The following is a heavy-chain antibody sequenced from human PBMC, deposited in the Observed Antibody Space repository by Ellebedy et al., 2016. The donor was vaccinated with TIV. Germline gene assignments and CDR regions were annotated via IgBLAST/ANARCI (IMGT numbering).Heavy chain of an antibody. V-gene: IGHV1-18*01. CDR2: ISAYNGNT. Sequence: AASVKVSCKASGYTFTSYGISWVRQAPGQGLEWMGWISAYNGNTNYAQKPQGRVTMTTDTSTSTAYMELRSLRSDDTAVYYCARDHGHDYGDYAPRDYWGQGTLVTVSS. CDR3: ARDHGHDYGDYAPRDY. CDR1: GYTFTSYG. D-gene: IGHD4-17*01. J-gene: IGHJ4*02.